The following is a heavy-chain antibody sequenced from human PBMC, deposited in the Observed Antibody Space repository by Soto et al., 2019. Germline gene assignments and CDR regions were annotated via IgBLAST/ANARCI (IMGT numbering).Heavy chain of an antibody. CDR1: GGTFSSYT. CDR3: ATALTGGVTVDY. Sequence: QVQLVQSGAEVKKPGSSVKVSCKASGGTFSSYTISWVRQAPGQGLEWMGRIIPILGIANYAQKFQGRVTITADKSTSTAYMERSSLRSEDTAVYYCATALTGGVTVDYWGQGTLVTVSS. CDR2: IIPILGIA. V-gene: IGHV1-69*02. D-gene: IGHD3-16*01. J-gene: IGHJ4*02.